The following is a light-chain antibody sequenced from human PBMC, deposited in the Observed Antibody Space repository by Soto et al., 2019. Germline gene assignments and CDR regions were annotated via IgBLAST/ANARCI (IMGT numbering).Light chain of an antibody. CDR1: ESVSNF. V-gene: IGKV3-11*01. CDR2: STS. J-gene: IGKJ3*01. Sequence: EVVLTQSPATLSLSPGERATLSCRASESVSNFLAWYQQKPGQAPRLLIYSTSNRATGIPARFSGSGSGTDFSLTISSLEPEDFAVYYCQQRSYWPFTFGPGTKVDIK. CDR3: QQRSYWPFT.